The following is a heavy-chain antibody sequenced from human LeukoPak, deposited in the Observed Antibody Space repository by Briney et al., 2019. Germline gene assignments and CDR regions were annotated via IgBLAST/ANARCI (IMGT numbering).Heavy chain of an antibody. CDR2: VWYDGSKK. CDR3: ARGVGYYDSSGTIDY. CDR1: GFTFSSYG. Sequence: GGSLRLSCAASGFTFSSYGMHWVRQAPGKGLEWVAVVWYDGSKKYSADSVKGRITISRDDSKNTLYLQMNSLRAEDTAVYYSARGVGYYDSSGTIDYWGQGTLVTVSS. V-gene: IGHV3-33*01. D-gene: IGHD3-22*01. J-gene: IGHJ4*02.